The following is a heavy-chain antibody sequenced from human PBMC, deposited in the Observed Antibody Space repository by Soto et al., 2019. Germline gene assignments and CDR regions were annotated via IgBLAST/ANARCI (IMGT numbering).Heavy chain of an antibody. CDR3: ANWHLREHAYDI. CDR2: IWYDGSNR. V-gene: IGHV3-33*03. CDR1: GFTFNNYG. Sequence: GGSRRLSCAASGFTFNNYGMHWVRQAPGKGLEWVALIWYDGSNREYADSVKGRFTISRDSSRTTVYLQMRDLRPEDTALYFCANWHLREHAYDIWGQGTMVTVSS. D-gene: IGHD5-12*01. J-gene: IGHJ3*02.